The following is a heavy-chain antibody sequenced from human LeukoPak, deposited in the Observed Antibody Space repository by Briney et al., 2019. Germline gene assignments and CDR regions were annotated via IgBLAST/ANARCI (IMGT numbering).Heavy chain of an antibody. J-gene: IGHJ4*02. Sequence: GGSLRLSCAASGFIFSNYAMSWVRLVPGRGLEWVSTISSRGDSTYVADSVKGRFTISRDNSKNSLYLQMNTVRAEDTAVYYCVKGPRPDITVAHTVENWGQGTLVTLSS. CDR1: GFIFSNYA. CDR3: VKGPRPDITVAHTVEN. D-gene: IGHD6-19*01. CDR2: ISSRGDST. V-gene: IGHV3-23*01.